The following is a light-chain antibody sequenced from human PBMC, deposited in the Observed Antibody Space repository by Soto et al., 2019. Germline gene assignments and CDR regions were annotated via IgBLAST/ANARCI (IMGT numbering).Light chain of an antibody. J-gene: IGKJ1*01. CDR3: QQYTQSLWT. CDR1: QSVSASQ. V-gene: IGKV3-20*01. CDR2: GVS. Sequence: ENVLTQSPGTLSLSPGSRSPLSCRARQSVSASQLAWYQQKPGQAPRLLIYGVSNRATSIPDRFSGSGSGTHFTLTIDRLEPEDFAVYFCQQYTQSLWTFGQGTKVDIK.